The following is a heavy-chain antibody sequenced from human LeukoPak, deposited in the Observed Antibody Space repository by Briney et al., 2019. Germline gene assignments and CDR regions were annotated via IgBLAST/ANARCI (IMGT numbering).Heavy chain of an antibody. J-gene: IGHJ4*02. V-gene: IGHV3-7*01. CDR3: ATDRGWRTSGYYLYYFEY. D-gene: IGHD3-3*01. Sequence: PGGSLSLSCAASGFIFTNYFMSWVRQAPGKGLEWVASIKHDGSEKYYVDSVRGRFTISRDNTKNSLYLQMSSLRAEDTAVYYCATDRGWRTSGYYLYYFEYWGQGTLVTFSS. CDR2: IKHDGSEK. CDR1: GFIFTNYF.